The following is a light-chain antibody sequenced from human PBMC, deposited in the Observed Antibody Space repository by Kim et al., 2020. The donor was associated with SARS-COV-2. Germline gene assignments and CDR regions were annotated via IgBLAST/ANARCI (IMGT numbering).Light chain of an antibody. CDR3: LQHNSYPYT. V-gene: IGKV1-17*01. CDR2: AAS. J-gene: IGKJ2*01. CDR1: QGIRNA. Sequence: DIQMTQSPSSLSASVGDRVTITCRASQGIRNALGWYQQKPGKAPKRLIYAASSLQSGVPSRFSGSGSGTEFTLTISSLQPEDFATYYYLQHNSYPYTFGQGTKLEI.